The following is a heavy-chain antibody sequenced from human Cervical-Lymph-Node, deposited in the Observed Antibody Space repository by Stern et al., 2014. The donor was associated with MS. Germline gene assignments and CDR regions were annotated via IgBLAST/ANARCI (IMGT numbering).Heavy chain of an antibody. J-gene: IGHJ4*02. CDR1: GFDSTSFG. V-gene: IGHV1-18*04. CDR2: ISGYNDHR. Sequence: QVQLVQSGAEVKRPGAWVKVSCKASGFDSTSFGFFWVRQAPGQGLEWVGGISGYNDHRHAAQRFQDRVSVSAGTSTNTVYMELRELTSDDTAVYFCARFNSVVGATDFDLWGQGTLVTVSS. D-gene: IGHD1-26*01. CDR3: ARFNSVVGATDFDL.